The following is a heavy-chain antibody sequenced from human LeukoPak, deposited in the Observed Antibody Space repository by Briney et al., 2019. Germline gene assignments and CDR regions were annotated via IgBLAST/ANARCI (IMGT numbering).Heavy chain of an antibody. CDR3: AASIWLYIRCDL. CDR1: GFTFSSYS. D-gene: IGHD2-21*01. J-gene: IGHJ5*02. Sequence: GGSLRLSCAASGFTFSSYSMNWVRQAPGKGLEWVAVIWYDGSNKYYADSVKGRFTISRDNSKNTLYLQMNSLRAEDTAVYCCAASIWLYIRCDLWRQGTLVTVSS. CDR2: IWYDGSNK. V-gene: IGHV3-33*01.